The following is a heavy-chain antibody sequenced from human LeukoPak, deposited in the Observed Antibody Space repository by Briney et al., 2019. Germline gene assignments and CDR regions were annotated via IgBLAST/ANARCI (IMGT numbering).Heavy chain of an antibody. D-gene: IGHD3-10*01. J-gene: IGHJ4*02. CDR1: GGSISSYY. CDR2: IYYSGST. Sequence: SETLSLTCTVSGGSISSYYWSWIRQPPGKGLEWIGYIYYSGSTNYNPSLKSRVTISVDTSKNQFSLKLSSVTAADTAVYYRARGGSGSYYAIDYWGQGTLVTVSS. CDR3: ARGGSGSYYAIDY. V-gene: IGHV4-59*01.